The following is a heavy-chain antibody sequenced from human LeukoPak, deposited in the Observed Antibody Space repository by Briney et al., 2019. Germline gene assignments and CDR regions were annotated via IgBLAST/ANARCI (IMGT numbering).Heavy chain of an antibody. CDR3: AGGGPLFDY. CDR1: GYSISSGYY. V-gene: IGHV4-38-2*02. J-gene: IGHJ4*02. CDR2: IYHSGST. Sequence: QPSETLSLTCTVSGYSISSGYYWGWIRQPPGEGLEWIGSIYHSGSTYYNPSLKSRVTMSVDTSKNQFSLKLSSVTAADTAVYYCAGGGPLFDYWGQGTLVTVSS. D-gene: IGHD5-12*01.